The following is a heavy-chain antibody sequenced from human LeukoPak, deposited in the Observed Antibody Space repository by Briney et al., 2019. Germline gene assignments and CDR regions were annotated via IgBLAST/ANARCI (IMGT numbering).Heavy chain of an antibody. J-gene: IGHJ4*02. D-gene: IGHD5-24*01. V-gene: IGHV3-21*01. Sequence: PGGSLRLSCAASEFTFSSYSMNWVRQAPGKGLEWVSSISSSSSYIYYADSVKGRFTISRDNAKNSLYLQMNSLRAEDTAVYYCARLLGFGTGRRDGYNFADYWGQGTLVTVSS. CDR3: ARLLGFGTGRRDGYNFADY. CDR1: EFTFSSYS. CDR2: ISSSSSYI.